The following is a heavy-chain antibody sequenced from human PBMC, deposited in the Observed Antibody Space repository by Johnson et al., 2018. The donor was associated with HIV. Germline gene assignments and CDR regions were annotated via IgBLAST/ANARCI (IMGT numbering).Heavy chain of an antibody. J-gene: IGHJ3*02. CDR2: ISYDGSNK. D-gene: IGHD1-1*01. Sequence: VQLVESGGGLVQPGRSLRLSCAASGFTFSSYAMHWVRQAPGMGLGWVALISYDGSNKYYADPVKGRFTISRDNSKNTLYLQMNSLRAEDTAVYYCAKDRTGFDAFDIWGQGTMVTVSS. CDR3: AKDRTGFDAFDI. V-gene: IGHV3-30*04. CDR1: GFTFSSYA.